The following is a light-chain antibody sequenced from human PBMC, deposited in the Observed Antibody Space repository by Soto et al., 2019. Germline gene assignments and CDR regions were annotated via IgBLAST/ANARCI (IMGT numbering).Light chain of an antibody. J-gene: IGLJ3*02. Sequence: QSALTQPASVSGSPGQSITISCTGTSSDFGSYNLVSWYQQHPGKAPKLMIYEGNKRPSGVSNRFSGSKSGNTASLTISGIQAEDEADYYCCSYAGSSTWVFGGGTKLTVL. V-gene: IGLV2-23*01. CDR2: EGN. CDR3: CSYAGSSTWV. CDR1: SSDFGSYNL.